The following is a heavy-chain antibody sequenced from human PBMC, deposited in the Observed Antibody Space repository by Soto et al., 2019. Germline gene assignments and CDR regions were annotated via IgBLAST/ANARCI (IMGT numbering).Heavy chain of an antibody. CDR3: ARARLLYGDYYYYGMDV. J-gene: IGHJ6*02. V-gene: IGHV4-39*07. Sequence: SETLSLTCTVSGGSISSSSYYWGWIRQPPGKGLEWIGSIYYSGSTYYNPSLKSRVTISVDTSKNQFSLKLSSVTAADTAVYYCARARLLYGDYYYYGMDVWGQGTTVTVSS. CDR2: IYYSGST. D-gene: IGHD4-17*01. CDR1: GGSISSSSYY.